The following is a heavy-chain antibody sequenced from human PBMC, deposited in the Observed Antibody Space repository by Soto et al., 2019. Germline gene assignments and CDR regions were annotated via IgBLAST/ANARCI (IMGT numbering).Heavy chain of an antibody. V-gene: IGHV3-74*01. CDR3: VRSFSGKNDY. J-gene: IGHJ4*02. CDR1: GFTFSSYW. Sequence: PGGSLRLSCAASGFTFSSYWMHWVRQAPGKGLVWVSRINTDGSITNYADSVKGRFTISRDNAKDTLYLQMNSLGAEDAAVYYCVRSFSGKNDYWGQGTLVTVSS. D-gene: IGHD5-12*01. CDR2: INTDGSIT.